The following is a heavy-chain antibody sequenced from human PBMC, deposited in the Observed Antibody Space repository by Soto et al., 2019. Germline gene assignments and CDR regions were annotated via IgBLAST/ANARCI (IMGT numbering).Heavy chain of an antibody. Sequence: QVQLQESGPGLVKPSQTLSLTCTVSGGSISSGGYYWSWIRQHPGKGLEWIGYIYYSGSTYYNPSLKSRVTISVDTSKNQCSLKLSSVTAAGTAVYCCARGGDRGGFDYWGQGTLVTVSS. CDR1: GGSISSGGYY. CDR2: IYYSGST. V-gene: IGHV4-31*03. J-gene: IGHJ4*02. CDR3: ARGGDRGGFDY. D-gene: IGHD3-10*01.